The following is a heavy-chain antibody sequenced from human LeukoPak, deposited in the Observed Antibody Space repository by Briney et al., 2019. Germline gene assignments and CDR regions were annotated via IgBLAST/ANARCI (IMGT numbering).Heavy chain of an antibody. V-gene: IGHV3-33*08. CDR3: ARHRSGYCSSTSCSIDY. CDR2: IWYDGSNK. J-gene: IGHJ4*02. CDR1: GFTFSSYG. Sequence: GGSLRLSCAASGFTFSSYGMHWVRQAPGKGLEWVAFIWYDGSNKYYADSVKGRFTISRDNSKNTLYLQMNSLRAEDTAVYYCARHRSGYCSSTSCSIDYWGQGTQVTVSS. D-gene: IGHD2-2*01.